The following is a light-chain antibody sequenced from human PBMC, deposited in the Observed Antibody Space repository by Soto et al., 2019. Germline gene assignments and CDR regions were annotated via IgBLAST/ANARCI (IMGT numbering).Light chain of an antibody. CDR1: QRVLYSSNNKNY. J-gene: IGKJ1*01. CDR3: QQYYSTPPK. Sequence: DIVMTQSPDSLAVSLGERATINCKSSQRVLYSSNNKNYLAWYQQKPGQPPKLLIYWASTRESGVPDRFSGSGSGTDFTLTISSLQAEDVAVYYCQQYYSTPPKFGQGTKVEIK. V-gene: IGKV4-1*01. CDR2: WAS.